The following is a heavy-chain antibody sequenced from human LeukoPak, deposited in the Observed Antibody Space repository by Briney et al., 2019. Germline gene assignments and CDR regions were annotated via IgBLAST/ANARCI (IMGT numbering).Heavy chain of an antibody. J-gene: IGHJ6*03. CDR1: GYTFNNFG. CDR2: IGAYNGDT. CDR3: ARDTPDHDILTGYYYYYMDV. D-gene: IGHD3-9*01. Sequence: ASVKVSCKASGYTFNNFGISWVRQAPGQGLEWMGWIGAYNGDTKYAEKVQDRVTMTTDTSTSTVYMELRSLTSDDTAVYYCARDTPDHDILTGYYYYYMDVWGKGTTVTISS. V-gene: IGHV1-18*01.